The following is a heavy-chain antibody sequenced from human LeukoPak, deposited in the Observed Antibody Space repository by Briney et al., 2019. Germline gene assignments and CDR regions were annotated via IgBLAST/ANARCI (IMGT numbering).Heavy chain of an antibody. V-gene: IGHV3-23*01. Sequence: QTGGSLRLSCAASGFTFSSYAMSWVRQAPGKGLEWVSAISGSGSSTNYADSVKGRFTISRDNSKNTLYLQMNSLRAEDTAVYCCAESYRGFDPWGQGTLVTVSS. CDR3: AESYRGFDP. D-gene: IGHD3-10*01. CDR1: GFTFSSYA. J-gene: IGHJ5*02. CDR2: ISGSGSST.